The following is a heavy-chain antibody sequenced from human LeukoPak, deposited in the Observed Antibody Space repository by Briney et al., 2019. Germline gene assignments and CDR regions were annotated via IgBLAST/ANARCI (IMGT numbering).Heavy chain of an antibody. J-gene: IGHJ4*02. CDR1: GFILSDYN. D-gene: IGHD1-26*01. V-gene: IGHV3-21*01. Sequence: GGSLRLSCAASGFILSDYNMNWVRQAPGKGLEWVSFIYISGTYITYADSVKGRFTVSRDNAKNSLYLQMNSLRAEDTAVYYCTRDLSATARAYDYWGQGTLVTVSS. CDR2: IYISGTYI. CDR3: TRDLSATARAYDY.